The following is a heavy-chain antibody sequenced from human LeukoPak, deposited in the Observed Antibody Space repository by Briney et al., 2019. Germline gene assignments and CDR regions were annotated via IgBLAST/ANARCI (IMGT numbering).Heavy chain of an antibody. CDR3: ARVSGLLDYFDY. J-gene: IGHJ4*02. CDR2: IWYDGSNK. V-gene: IGHV3-33*01. D-gene: IGHD1-26*01. Sequence: GGSLRLSCAASGFTFSSYGIHWVRQAPGKGLEWVAVIWYDGSNKYYADSVKGRFTISRDNSKNTLYLQMNSLRAEDTAVYYCARVSGLLDYFDYWGQGTLVTVSS. CDR1: GFTFSSYG.